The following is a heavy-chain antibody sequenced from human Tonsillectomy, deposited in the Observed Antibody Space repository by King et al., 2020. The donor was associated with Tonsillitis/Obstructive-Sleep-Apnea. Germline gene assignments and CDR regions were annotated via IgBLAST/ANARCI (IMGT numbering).Heavy chain of an antibody. CDR1: GFTFSSYA. V-gene: IGHV3-30*04. D-gene: IGHD3-9*01. CDR2: ISYDGSNK. CDR3: ASLYYDILTGYYDPYYYYYMDV. Sequence: VQLVESGGGVVQPGRSLRLSCAASGFTFSSYAMHWVRQAPGKGLEWVAVISYDGSNKYYADSVKGRFTISRDNSKNTLYLQMNSLRAEDTALYYCASLYYDILTGYYDPYYYYYMDVWGKGTTVTVSS. J-gene: IGHJ6*03.